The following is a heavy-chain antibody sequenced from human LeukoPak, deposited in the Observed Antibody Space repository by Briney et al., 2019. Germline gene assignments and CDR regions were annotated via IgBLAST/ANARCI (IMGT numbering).Heavy chain of an antibody. CDR1: GFTFSSYS. V-gene: IGHV3-21*01. CDR2: ISSSSSYI. CDR3: ARGAEVDDAFDI. Sequence: GGSLRLSCAASGFTFSSYSMNWVRQAPGKGLEWVSSISSSSSYIYYADSVKGRFTISRDNAKNTLYLQMNSLRAEDTAVYYCARGAEVDDAFDIWGQGTMATVSS. J-gene: IGHJ3*02.